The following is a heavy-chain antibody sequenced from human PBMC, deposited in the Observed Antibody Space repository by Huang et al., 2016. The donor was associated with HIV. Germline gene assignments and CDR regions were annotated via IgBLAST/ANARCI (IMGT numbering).Heavy chain of an antibody. CDR2: INHSSNT. J-gene: IGHJ4*02. CDR1: GGSFSCYY. Sequence: QVQLEQWGAGLLKASETLSLTCAVYGGSFSCYYWHWLRQAPGKGLAWVGEINHSSNTNYNPSLKARVNMSVYTSKSQFSLYLTSLSAADTGTYFCARRYNSRRDYWGRGTLVTVHS. V-gene: IGHV4-34*02. CDR3: ARRYNSRRDY. D-gene: IGHD3-22*01.